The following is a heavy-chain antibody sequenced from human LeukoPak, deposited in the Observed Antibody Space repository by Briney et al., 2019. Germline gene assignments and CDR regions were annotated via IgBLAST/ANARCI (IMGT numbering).Heavy chain of an antibody. D-gene: IGHD3-22*01. V-gene: IGHV3-23*01. J-gene: IGHJ4*02. CDR3: AKDRNYYDSSGYVDY. Sequence: GSLRLSXXXSGFTFXSYAMSWVRQAPGKGLEWVSAISGSGGSTYYADSVKGRFTISRDNSKNTLYLQMNSLRAEDTAVYYCAKDRNYYDSSGYVDYWGQGTLVTVSS. CDR1: GFTFXSYA. CDR2: ISGSGGST.